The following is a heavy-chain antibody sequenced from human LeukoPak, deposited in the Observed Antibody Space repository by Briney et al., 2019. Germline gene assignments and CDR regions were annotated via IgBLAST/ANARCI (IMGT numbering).Heavy chain of an antibody. Sequence: SETLSLTCTVSGGSISSYYWSWIRQPAGKGLEWIGRIYISGSTNYNPSLKSRVTMSVDTSKNQFSLTLSSVTAADTAVYYCARDRYYYDSSGGWFDPWGQGTLVTVSS. V-gene: IGHV4-4*07. CDR2: IYISGST. J-gene: IGHJ5*02. D-gene: IGHD3-22*01. CDR3: ARDRYYYDSSGGWFDP. CDR1: GGSISSYY.